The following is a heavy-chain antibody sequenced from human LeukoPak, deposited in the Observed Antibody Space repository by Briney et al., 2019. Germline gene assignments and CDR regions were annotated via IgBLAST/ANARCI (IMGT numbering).Heavy chain of an antibody. D-gene: IGHD6-19*01. V-gene: IGHV3-23*01. J-gene: IGHJ4*02. Sequence: GGSLRLSCVASGFSFSNNAMIWVRQAPGKGLEWVSGISGIGDTLFYSDPVKGRFTISRDNSKNTVYLQMNSLRVEDSAVYYCAKKNGGGWPTIFFDYWGQGILVTVSS. CDR3: AKKNGGGWPTIFFDY. CDR2: ISGIGDTL. CDR1: GFSFSNNA.